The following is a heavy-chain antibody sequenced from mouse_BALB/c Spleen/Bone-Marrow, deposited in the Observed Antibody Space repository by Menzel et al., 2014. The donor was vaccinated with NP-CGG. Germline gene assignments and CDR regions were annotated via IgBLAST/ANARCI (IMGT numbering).Heavy chain of an antibody. D-gene: IGHD1-1*01. CDR3: ARGYGSSIRGAVDY. CDR2: ISCYNGAT. J-gene: IGHJ4*01. V-gene: IGHV1S34*01. Sequence: LVKTGASVKISCKASGYSFIGYYMYLVKQSHGKSLEWIGYISCYNGATSYNQKFKGKATFTVDTSSSTGYMQFNSLTTEDSAVYYCARGYGSSIRGAVDYWGQGTSVTVSS. CDR1: GYSFIGYY.